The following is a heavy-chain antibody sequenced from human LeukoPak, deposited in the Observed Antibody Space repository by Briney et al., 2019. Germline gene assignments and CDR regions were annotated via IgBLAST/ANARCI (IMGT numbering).Heavy chain of an antibody. CDR2: ISSSSSNI. V-gene: IGHV3-21*01. D-gene: IGHD3-10*01. J-gene: IGHJ5*02. Sequence: GGSLRLSCAASGFTFSSYSMNWVRQAPGKGLEWVSSISSSSSNIYYADSVKGRFTISRDNAKNSLYLQMNSLRAEDTDVSYCARALGENWFDPWGQGTLVTVSS. CDR1: GFTFSSYS. CDR3: ARALGENWFDP.